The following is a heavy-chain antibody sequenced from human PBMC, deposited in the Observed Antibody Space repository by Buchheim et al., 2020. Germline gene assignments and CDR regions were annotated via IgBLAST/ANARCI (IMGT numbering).Heavy chain of an antibody. D-gene: IGHD3/OR15-3a*01. Sequence: EVQVVESGGGLVQPGGSLRLSCAASGFTFSSYAMTWVRQAPGKGLEWVSTIFNTAGGTYYADSVKGRFPTSRDNSPNMVYLQMNTLGAEDTALYYCARRMTFGATPGLDPWGQGTL. CDR2: IFNTAGGT. CDR1: GFTFSSYA. CDR3: ARRMTFGATPGLDP. V-gene: IGHV3-23*04. J-gene: IGHJ5*02.